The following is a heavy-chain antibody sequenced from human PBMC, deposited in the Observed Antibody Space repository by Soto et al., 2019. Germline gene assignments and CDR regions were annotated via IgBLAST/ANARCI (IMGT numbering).Heavy chain of an antibody. CDR3: ARAVNWNQFDP. V-gene: IGHV3-23*01. CDR1: GFTFSSFA. CDR2: ISGSGGST. Sequence: GGSLRLSCAASGFTFSSFAMSWVRQAPGKGLDWVSAISGSGGSTYSADSVKGRFTISRDNSKNTLYLQMSSLRAEDTAVYYCARAVNWNQFDPWGQGTLVTVSS. J-gene: IGHJ5*02. D-gene: IGHD1-1*01.